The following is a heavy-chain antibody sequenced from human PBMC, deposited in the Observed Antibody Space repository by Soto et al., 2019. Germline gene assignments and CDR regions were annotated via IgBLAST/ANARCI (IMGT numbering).Heavy chain of an antibody. Sequence: ASVKVSCKASGYTFTSYYMHWVRQAPGQGLEWMGIINPSGGTTSYAQKFLGRVAMTRDTSTNTAYMELSSLRSEDTAVYYCARVLAGPHLAYWGQGTLVTVSS. D-gene: IGHD6-19*01. CDR1: GYTFTSYY. J-gene: IGHJ4*02. CDR2: INPSGGTT. CDR3: ARVLAGPHLAY. V-gene: IGHV1-46*01.